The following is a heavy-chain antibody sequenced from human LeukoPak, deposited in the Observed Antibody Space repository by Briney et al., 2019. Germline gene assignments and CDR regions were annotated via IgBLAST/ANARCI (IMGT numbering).Heavy chain of an antibody. Sequence: PGRSLRLSCAASGFTFSSYAMHWVRQAPGKGLEWVAVISYDGSNKYYADSVKGRFTISRDNSKNTLYLQMNSLRAEDTAVYYCARSPGSYRNAFDIWGQGTMVTVSS. V-gene: IGHV3-30-3*01. CDR1: GFTFSSYA. CDR2: ISYDGSNK. D-gene: IGHD1-14*01. CDR3: ARSPGSYRNAFDI. J-gene: IGHJ3*02.